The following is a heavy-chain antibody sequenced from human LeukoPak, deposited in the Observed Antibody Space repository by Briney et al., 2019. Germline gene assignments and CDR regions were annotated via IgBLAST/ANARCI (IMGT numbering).Heavy chain of an antibody. CDR2: ISTSNTI. D-gene: IGHD5-12*01. V-gene: IGHV3-48*02. Sequence: GVSLRLSCAASGFTFSNYAMNWVRQAPGKGREWVSYISTSNTIYYADSVKGRFTISRDNAKKSLYLQMNSLRDEDTAVYHCARPRGYSGYDLSSWGQGTLVTVSS. J-gene: IGHJ5*02. CDR1: GFTFSNYA. CDR3: ARPRGYSGYDLSS.